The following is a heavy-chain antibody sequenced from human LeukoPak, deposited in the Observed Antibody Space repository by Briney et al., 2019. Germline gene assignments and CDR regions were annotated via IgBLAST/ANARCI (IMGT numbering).Heavy chain of an antibody. D-gene: IGHD2-21*02. CDR1: GYTFTGYY. J-gene: IGHJ2*01. CDR3: AREVGTGSGHFDL. Sequence: GASVKVSCKASGYTFTGYYMHWVRQAPGQGLEWMGGIIPIFGTANYAQKFQGRVTITADESTSTAYMELSSLRSEDTAVYYCAREVGTGSGHFDLWGRGTLVTVSS. CDR2: IIPIFGTA. V-gene: IGHV1-69*13.